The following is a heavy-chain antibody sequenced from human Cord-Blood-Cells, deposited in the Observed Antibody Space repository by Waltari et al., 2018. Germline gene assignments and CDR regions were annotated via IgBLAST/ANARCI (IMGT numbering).Heavy chain of an antibody. V-gene: IGHV1-24*01. CDR1: GYTLTELS. J-gene: IGHJ4*02. CDR3: ATLFLRYSSSWVDY. CDR2: CDTEDGET. Sequence: QVQLVQSGAEVKKPGASVKVSCKVSGYTLTELSMHWVRQAPGKGLEWMGGCDTEDGETIYAQKFQGRVTMTEDTSTDTAYMELSSLRSEDTAVYYCATLFLRYSSSWVDYWGQGTLVTVSS. D-gene: IGHD6-13*01.